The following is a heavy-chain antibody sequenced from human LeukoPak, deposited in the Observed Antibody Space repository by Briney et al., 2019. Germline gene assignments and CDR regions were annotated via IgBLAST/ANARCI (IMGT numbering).Heavy chain of an antibody. CDR3: AREPRGTGTWDHWFDP. D-gene: IGHD1-7*01. CDR1: GYTFTSYY. J-gene: IGHJ5*02. CDR2: IIPIFGTA. Sequence: GASVKVSCKTSGYTFTSYYMHWVRQAPGQGLEWMGGIIPIFGTANYAQKFQGRVTITTDESTSTAYMELSSLRSEDTAVYYCAREPRGTGTWDHWFDPWGQGTLVTVSS. V-gene: IGHV1-69*05.